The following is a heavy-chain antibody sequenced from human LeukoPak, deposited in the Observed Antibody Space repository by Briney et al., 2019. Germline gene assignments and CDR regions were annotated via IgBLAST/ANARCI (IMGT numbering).Heavy chain of an antibody. D-gene: IGHD3-10*01. Sequence: HPGGSLRLSCAASGFTVSSNYMSWVRQAPGKGLEWVSVIYSGGSTYYADSVKGRFTISRDNSKNTLYLQMNSLRAEDTAVYYCARIAYGSGGEGKWGQGTLVTVSS. CDR3: ARIAYGSGGEGK. CDR2: IYSGGST. J-gene: IGHJ4*02. CDR1: GFTVSSNY. V-gene: IGHV3-66*01.